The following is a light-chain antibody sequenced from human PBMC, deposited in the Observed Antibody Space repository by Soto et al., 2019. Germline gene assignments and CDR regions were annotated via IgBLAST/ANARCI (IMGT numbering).Light chain of an antibody. Sequence: IVMTQSPATVSVSPWERATLSCRASQSVSDKLAWYQQKPGQAPRLLIYDASNRATGIPARFSGSGSGTDFTLTISSLEPEDFAVYYCQQRSNWPLTFGGGTKVDIK. CDR3: QQRSNWPLT. V-gene: IGKV3-11*01. J-gene: IGKJ4*01. CDR1: QSVSDK. CDR2: DAS.